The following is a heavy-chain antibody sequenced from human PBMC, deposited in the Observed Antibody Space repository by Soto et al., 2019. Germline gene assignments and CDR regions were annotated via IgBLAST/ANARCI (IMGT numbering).Heavy chain of an antibody. V-gene: IGHV3-30-3*01. Sequence: GGSLRLSCAASGFTFSSYAMHWVRQAPGKGLEWVAVISYDGSNKYYADSVKGRFTISRDNSKNTLYLQMNSLRAEDTAVYYCARVGATKYYYYYYGMDVWGQGTTVTVSS. CDR2: ISYDGSNK. CDR1: GFTFSSYA. CDR3: ARVGATKYYYYYYGMDV. J-gene: IGHJ6*02. D-gene: IGHD1-26*01.